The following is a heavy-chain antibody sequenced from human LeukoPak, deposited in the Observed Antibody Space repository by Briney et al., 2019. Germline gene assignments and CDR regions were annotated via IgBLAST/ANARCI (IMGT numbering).Heavy chain of an antibody. V-gene: IGHV4-59*08. Sequence: PSETLSLTCTVSGGSISSYYWSWNRQPPGKGLEWIGYIYYSGSTNYNPSLKSRVTISVDTSKNQFSLKLSSVTAADTAVYYCARHERLDPWGQGTLVTVSS. J-gene: IGHJ5*02. CDR3: ARHERLDP. CDR2: IYYSGST. CDR1: GGSISSYY.